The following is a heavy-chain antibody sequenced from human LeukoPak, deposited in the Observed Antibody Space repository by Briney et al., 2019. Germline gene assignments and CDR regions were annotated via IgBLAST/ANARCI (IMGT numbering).Heavy chain of an antibody. V-gene: IGHV4-34*01. CDR3: ARALSQWLVNIMDY. Sequence: SETLSLTCAVYGGSFSGYYWSWIRQPPGKGLEWIGEINHSGSTNYNPSLKSRITISVDTSKNQFSLKLSSVTAADTAVYYCARALSQWLVNIMDYWGQGTLVTVSS. CDR1: GGSFSGYY. D-gene: IGHD6-19*01. CDR2: INHSGST. J-gene: IGHJ4*02.